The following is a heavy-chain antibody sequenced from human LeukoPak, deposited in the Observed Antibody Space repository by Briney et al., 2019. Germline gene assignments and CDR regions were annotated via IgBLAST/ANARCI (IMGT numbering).Heavy chain of an antibody. CDR2: IWYDGSDK. CDR1: GFTFRNYG. V-gene: IGHV3-33*01. CDR3: TTDPGQYYYGSGSSIIRNQDY. J-gene: IGHJ4*02. D-gene: IGHD3-10*01. Sequence: GGSLRLSCAASGFTFRNYGMHWVRQAPGKGLEWVAIIWYDGSDKYYADSVKGRFTISRDNSKNTLYLQMNSLKTEDTAVYYCTTDPGQYYYGSGSSIIRNQDYWGQGTLVTVSS.